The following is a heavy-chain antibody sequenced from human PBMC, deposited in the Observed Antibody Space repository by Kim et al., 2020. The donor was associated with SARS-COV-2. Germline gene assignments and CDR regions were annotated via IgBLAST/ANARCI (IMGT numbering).Heavy chain of an antibody. CDR2: ISGGGKNT. J-gene: IGHJ4*02. D-gene: IGHD6-19*01. CDR1: GFTFSSYD. CDR3: AKGMHGSGWYYFDS. V-gene: IGHV3-23*01. Sequence: GGSLRLSCAASGFTFSSYDMTWVRQAPGKGLEWVSIISGGGKNTYYAYYADSVKGRFTISRDNSKNTLYLQMNSLRAEDTAIYYCAKGMHGSGWYYFDSWGQGTLVTVSS.